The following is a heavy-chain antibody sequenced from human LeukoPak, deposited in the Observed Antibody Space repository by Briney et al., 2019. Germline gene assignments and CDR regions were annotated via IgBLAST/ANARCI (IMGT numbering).Heavy chain of an antibody. CDR3: ARDTLLWFGELLIHDYYYGMDV. J-gene: IGHJ6*02. CDR1: GFTFGSNW. V-gene: IGHV3-7*05. CDR2: IKQDGSEK. Sequence: GGSLTLSCAAAGFTFGSNWTSWVRQAPGKGLEWVANIKQDGSEKYYVDSVKGRFTISRDNAKNSLYLQMNSLRAEDTAVYYCARDTLLWFGELLIHDYYYGMDVWGQGTTVTVSS. D-gene: IGHD3-10*01.